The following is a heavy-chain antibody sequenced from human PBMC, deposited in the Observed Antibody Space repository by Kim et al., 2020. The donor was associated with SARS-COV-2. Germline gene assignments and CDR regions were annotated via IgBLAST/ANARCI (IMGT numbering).Heavy chain of an antibody. V-gene: IGHV5-51*01. J-gene: IGHJ3*02. CDR3: ARPTSDAFDI. Sequence: DTRYRPSFQGQVTISADKSISTAYLQWSSLKASDTAMYYCARPTSDAFDIWGQGTMVTVSS. CDR2: DT.